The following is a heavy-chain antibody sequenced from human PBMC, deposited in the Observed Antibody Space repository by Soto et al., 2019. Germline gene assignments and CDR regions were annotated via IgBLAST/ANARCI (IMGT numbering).Heavy chain of an antibody. CDR1: GFSFSDYW. Sequence: EVQLVESGGALVQPGGSLRLSCVASGFSFSDYWMHWVSQAPGKGLVWVSRVKTDGSIITYADSVKGRFTISRDNAKNTLYLQMNTLRAEDTAVYYCARLRQGAWYFDRWGRGTLVTVSS. CDR2: VKTDGSII. J-gene: IGHJ2*01. V-gene: IGHV3-74*01. D-gene: IGHD3-16*01. CDR3: ARLRQGAWYFDR.